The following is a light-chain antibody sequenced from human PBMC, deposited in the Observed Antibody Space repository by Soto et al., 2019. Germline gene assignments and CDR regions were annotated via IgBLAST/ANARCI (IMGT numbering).Light chain of an antibody. CDR1: PSVTNF. CDR3: QQRNIWPPVT. Sequence: EIVLTQSPATLSLSPGERATLSCRASPSVTNFLAWYQQKPGQAPRLLIYGAFNRATGIPARFSGGGSGTDFTLTISSLEPEDSAIYYCQQRNIWPPVTFGQGTRLEIK. CDR2: GAF. V-gene: IGKV3-11*01. J-gene: IGKJ5*01.